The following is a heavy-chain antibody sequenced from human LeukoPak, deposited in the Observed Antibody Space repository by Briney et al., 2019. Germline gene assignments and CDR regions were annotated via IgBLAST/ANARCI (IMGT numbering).Heavy chain of an antibody. CDR2: INTDGTTT. CDR1: GLTFSTYW. J-gene: IGHJ4*02. Sequence: GGSLRLSCAASGLTFSTYWMHWVRQPPGKGLVCLSRINTDGTTTTYADSVKGRFTISRDNAKNTLYLQLNSLRADDTAVYFCARGGVSSPTIDYWGQGTLVTLSS. D-gene: IGHD6-19*01. V-gene: IGHV3-74*01. CDR3: ARGGVSSPTIDY.